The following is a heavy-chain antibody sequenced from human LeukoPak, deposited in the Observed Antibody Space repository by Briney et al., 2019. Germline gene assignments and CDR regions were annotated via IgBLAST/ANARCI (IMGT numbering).Heavy chain of an antibody. V-gene: IGHV3-21*01. CDR1: GCTFSSYS. D-gene: IGHD2-2*01. CDR2: ISSSGSYT. CDR3: ARDYPDDCSSKSCPFPFDY. J-gene: IGHJ4*02. Sequence: GGSLRLSCAASGCTFSSYSMSWVRQAPGKGLEWVSSISSSGSYTYYADSVKGRFTISRDNAKNSLYLQMNSLRAEDAAVYYCARDYPDDCSSKSCPFPFDYWGQGTLVTVSS.